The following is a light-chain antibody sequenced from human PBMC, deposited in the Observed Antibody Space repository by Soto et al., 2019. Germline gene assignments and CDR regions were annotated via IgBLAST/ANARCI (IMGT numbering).Light chain of an antibody. CDR2: AAS. CDR3: QQSHSSPT. Sequence: DTQMTQSPSSLPASVGDRVTITCRASRDISSYLNWYQQKPGNAPKLLIFAASRLQSGVPSRFSGSGSGTDFTLTISSLQPEDFATYYCQQSHSSPTFGQGTKVDI. V-gene: IGKV1-39*01. J-gene: IGKJ1*01. CDR1: RDISSY.